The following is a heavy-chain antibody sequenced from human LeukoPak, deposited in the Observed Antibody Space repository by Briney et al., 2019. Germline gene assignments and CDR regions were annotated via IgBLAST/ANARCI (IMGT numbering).Heavy chain of an antibody. Sequence: ASVKVSCKVSGYTLTELSMHWVRQAPGKGLEWMGGFDPEDGETIYAQKFQGRVTMTRDTSTSTVYMELSSLRSEDTAVYYCARFSARYCSGGSCYGLDYWGQGTLVTVSS. CDR3: ARFSARYCSGGSCYGLDY. CDR1: GYTLTELS. D-gene: IGHD2-15*01. J-gene: IGHJ4*02. CDR2: FDPEDGET. V-gene: IGHV1-24*01.